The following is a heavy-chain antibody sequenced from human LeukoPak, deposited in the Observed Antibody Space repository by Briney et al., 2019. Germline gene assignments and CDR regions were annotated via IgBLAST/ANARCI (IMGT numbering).Heavy chain of an antibody. CDR1: GGSFSGYY. J-gene: IGHJ4*02. CDR2: ISHSGTA. Sequence: SETLSLTCAVYGGSFSGYYWSWIRQPPGTGLEWIGFISHSGTASYNPSLKSRVTISVDTSKNQFSLKLSSVTAADTAVYYCARVTYYDFWSGYHFDYWGQGTLVTVSS. CDR3: ARVTYYDFWSGYHFDY. V-gene: IGHV4-34*01. D-gene: IGHD3-3*01.